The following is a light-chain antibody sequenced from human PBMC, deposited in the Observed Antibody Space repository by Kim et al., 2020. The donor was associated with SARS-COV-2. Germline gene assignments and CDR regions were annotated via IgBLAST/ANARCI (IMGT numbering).Light chain of an antibody. CDR3: QQYGTSPLT. J-gene: IGKJ4*02. CDR2: GAA. CDR1: QTVIDAY. V-gene: IGKV3-20*01. Sequence: SPGERATLSCRTSQTVIDAYFAWYHQKPGQPPRLLIHGAATRARGIPDRFVASGSRTDFTLTITKLEPEDFGVYYCQQYGTSPLTFGGGTRVEIK.